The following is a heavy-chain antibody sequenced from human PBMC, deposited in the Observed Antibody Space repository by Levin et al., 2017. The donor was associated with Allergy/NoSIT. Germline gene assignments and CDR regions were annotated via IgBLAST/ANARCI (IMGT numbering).Heavy chain of an antibody. CDR1: GFTFSNAW. V-gene: IGHV3-15*01. CDR3: TTVPHYYGSGTYIDY. J-gene: IGHJ4*02. D-gene: IGHD3-10*01. CDR2: IKSKTDGGTT. Sequence: PGGSLRLSCAASGFTFSNAWMSWVRQAPGKGLEWVGRIKSKTDGGTTDYAAPVKGRFTISRDDSKNTLYLQMNSLKTEDTAVYYCTTVPHYYGSGTYIDYWGQGTLVTVSS.